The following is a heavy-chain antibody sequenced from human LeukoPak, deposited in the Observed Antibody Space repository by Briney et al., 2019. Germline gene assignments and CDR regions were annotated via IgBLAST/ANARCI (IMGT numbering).Heavy chain of an antibody. J-gene: IGHJ4*02. Sequence: PSETLSLTCTVSGGSISSSSYYWGWIRQPPGKGLEWIGSIYYSGSTYYNPSLKSRVTISVDTSKNQFSLRLSSVTAADTAVYYCARRGSGYNTKFDYWGQGTLVTVSS. V-gene: IGHV4-39*01. CDR1: GGSISSSSYY. CDR2: IYYSGST. CDR3: ARRGSGYNTKFDY. D-gene: IGHD3-22*01.